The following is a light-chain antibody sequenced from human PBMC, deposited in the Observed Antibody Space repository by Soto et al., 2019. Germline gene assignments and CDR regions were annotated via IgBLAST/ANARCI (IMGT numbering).Light chain of an antibody. Sequence: EIVMTQSPATLSVSPGERATLSCRASQSVSSNLAWYQQKPGQAPRLLIYTASTRATDIPDRFSGSGSGTDFTLTISRLESEDFAVYYCQQYNNWPPSFGQGTKVDIK. V-gene: IGKV3D-15*01. CDR3: QQYNNWPPS. CDR2: TAS. CDR1: QSVSSN. J-gene: IGKJ1*01.